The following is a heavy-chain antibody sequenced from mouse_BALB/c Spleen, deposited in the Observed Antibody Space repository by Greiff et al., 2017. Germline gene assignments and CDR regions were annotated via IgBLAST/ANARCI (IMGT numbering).Heavy chain of an antibody. CDR2: IWAGGST. V-gene: IGHV2-9*02. CDR3: ARDCAGKYYFDY. J-gene: IGHJ2*01. D-gene: IGHD1-1*01. Sequence: VKLVESGPGLVAPSQSLSITCTVSGFSLTSYGVHWVRQPPGKGLEWLGVIWAGGSTNYNSALMSRLSISKDNSKSQVFLKMNSLQTDDTSMYYCARDCAGKYYFDYWGQGTTLTVSS. CDR1: GFSLTSYG.